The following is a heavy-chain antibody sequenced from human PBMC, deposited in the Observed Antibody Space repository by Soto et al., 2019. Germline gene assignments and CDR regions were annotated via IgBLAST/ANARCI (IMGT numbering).Heavy chain of an antibody. V-gene: IGHV3-11*01. Sequence: QVQLVESGGGLVKPGGSLRLSCAASGFTFSDYYMSWIRQAPGKGLEWVSYITTSGGTIYYADSVKGRFTISRDNAKNSLYLQMNGLRAEDTAVYYCARDYSGSRPFDCWGQGTLVTVSS. CDR1: GFTFSDYY. CDR3: ARDYSGSRPFDC. CDR2: ITTSGGTI. D-gene: IGHD1-1*01. J-gene: IGHJ4*02.